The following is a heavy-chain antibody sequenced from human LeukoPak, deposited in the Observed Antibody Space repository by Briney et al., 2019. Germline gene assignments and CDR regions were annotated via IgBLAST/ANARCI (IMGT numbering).Heavy chain of an antibody. CDR3: ARSIGWFGELLFDY. Sequence: ASVKVSCKASGYTFTGYYMHWVRQAPGQGLEWMGWINPNSGGTNYAQKFQGRVTMTRDTSISTAYMELSSLRSEDTAVYYCARSIGWFGELLFDYWGQGTLVTVSS. D-gene: IGHD3-10*01. CDR2: INPNSGGT. CDR1: GYTFTGYY. V-gene: IGHV1-2*02. J-gene: IGHJ4*02.